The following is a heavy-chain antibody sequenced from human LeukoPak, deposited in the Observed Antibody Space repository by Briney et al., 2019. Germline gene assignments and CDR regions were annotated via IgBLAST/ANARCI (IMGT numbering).Heavy chain of an antibody. CDR1: GFTFSSYG. CDR3: AKSEGAIDY. Sequence: GGTLRLSCAASGFTFSSYGMSWVRQAPGKGLEWVSAISGSGGSTYYADSVKGRFTISRDNSNNTLYLQMNSLRAEDTAVYYCAKSEGAIDYWGQGTLVTVSS. V-gene: IGHV3-23*01. J-gene: IGHJ4*02. CDR2: ISGSGGST.